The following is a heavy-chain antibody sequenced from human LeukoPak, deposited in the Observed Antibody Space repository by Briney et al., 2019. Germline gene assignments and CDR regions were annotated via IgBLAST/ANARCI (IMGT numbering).Heavy chain of an antibody. V-gene: IGHV3-48*01. Sequence: GGSLRLSCAASGFTFCSYAMNWVRQAPGKGLEWVSYISSSSSTIYYADSVKGRFTISRDNAKNSLYLQMNSLRAEDTAVYYCARGAYYHEDWGQGTLVTVSS. D-gene: IGHD3-3*02. CDR1: GFTFCSYA. CDR2: ISSSSSTI. J-gene: IGHJ4*02. CDR3: ARGAYYHED.